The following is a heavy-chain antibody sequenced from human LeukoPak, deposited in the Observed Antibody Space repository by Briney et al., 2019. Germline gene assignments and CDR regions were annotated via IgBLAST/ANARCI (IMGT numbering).Heavy chain of an antibody. CDR1: GYTFTGYY. J-gene: IGHJ4*02. Sequence: ASVKVSCKASGYTFTGYYMHWVRQAPGQGLGWMGWINPNSGGTNYAQKFQGRVTMTRDTSISTAYMELSRLRSDDTAVYYCARDVAIVGATDFDYWGQGTLVTVSS. CDR2: INPNSGGT. D-gene: IGHD1-26*01. CDR3: ARDVAIVGATDFDY. V-gene: IGHV1-2*02.